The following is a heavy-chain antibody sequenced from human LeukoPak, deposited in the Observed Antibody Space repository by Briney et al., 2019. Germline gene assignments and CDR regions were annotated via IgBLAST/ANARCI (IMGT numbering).Heavy chain of an antibody. CDR2: TYYRSKWYN. V-gene: IGHV6-1*01. J-gene: IGHJ6*02. CDR1: GDSVSSNSAA. CDR3: ARLKTAAATYYYYYYGMDV. Sequence: SQTLSLTCAISGDSVSSNSAAWNWIRQSPSRGLEWLGRTYYRSKWYNDYAVSVKSRITINPDTSKNQFSLQLNSVTPEDTAVYYCARLKTAAATYYYYYYGMDVWGQGTTVTVSS. D-gene: IGHD6-13*01.